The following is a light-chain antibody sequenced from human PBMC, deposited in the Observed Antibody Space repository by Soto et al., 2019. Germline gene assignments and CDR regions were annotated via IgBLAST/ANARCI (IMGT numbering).Light chain of an antibody. V-gene: IGKV1-27*01. Sequence: DIQMTQSPSSLSASVGDRVTITCRASQGIIDYVAWFQQKPGKAPNLLIYAASTLQSGVPSRFRGSGSGTDFTLTIISLQPEDVGTYYCQKYNTAPQTFGQGTKVEI. CDR3: QKYNTAPQT. CDR1: QGIIDY. J-gene: IGKJ1*01. CDR2: AAS.